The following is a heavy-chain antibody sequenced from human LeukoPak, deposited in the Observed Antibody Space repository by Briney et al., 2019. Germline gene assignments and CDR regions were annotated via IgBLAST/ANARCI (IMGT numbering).Heavy chain of an antibody. CDR2: IYYSGST. J-gene: IGHJ2*01. Sequence: PSETLSLTCTVSGGSISSYYWSWIRQPPGKGLEWIGSIYYSGSTNYNPSLKSRVTISVDTSKNQFSLKLSSVTAADTAVYYCARGSYGDRGYFDLWGRGTLVTVSS. V-gene: IGHV4-59*01. D-gene: IGHD4-17*01. CDR3: ARGSYGDRGYFDL. CDR1: GGSISSYY.